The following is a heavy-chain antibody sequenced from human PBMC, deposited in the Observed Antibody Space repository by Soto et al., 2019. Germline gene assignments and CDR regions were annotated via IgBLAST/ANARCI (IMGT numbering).Heavy chain of an antibody. CDR1: GDSIRGGGHD. V-gene: IGHV4-31*03. CDR2: VYHSGST. J-gene: IGHJ4*03. CDR3: ARDTGLAPTVWGY. D-gene: IGHD7-27*01. Sequence: QVQLQESGPGLVKPSQTLSLTCSVSGDSIRGGGHDWNWIRQFPGKGLEWIGYVYHSGSTHYNPSLRGRLTISIDTSNNQFSLRLISVTAADTALYYCARDTGLAPTVWGYWGHGTQVTVSS.